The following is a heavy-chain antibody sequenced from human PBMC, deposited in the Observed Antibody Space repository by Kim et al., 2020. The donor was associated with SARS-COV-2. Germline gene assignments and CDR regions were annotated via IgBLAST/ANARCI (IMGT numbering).Heavy chain of an antibody. Sequence: DSVKGRFTISRDNSKNTLFLKMNSLRAEDTAVYYCAKGEAVAGASSWFDPWGQGTLVTVSS. D-gene: IGHD6-19*01. J-gene: IGHJ5*02. CDR3: AKGEAVAGASSWFDP. V-gene: IGHV3-23*01.